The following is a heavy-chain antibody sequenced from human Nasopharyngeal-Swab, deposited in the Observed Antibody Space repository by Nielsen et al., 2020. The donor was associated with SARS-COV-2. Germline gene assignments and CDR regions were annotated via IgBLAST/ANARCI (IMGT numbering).Heavy chain of an antibody. J-gene: IGHJ5*02. Sequence: WIRQPPGKGLEWIGEINHSGSTNYNPSLKSRVTISVDTSKNQPSLKLSSVTAADTAVYYCARGKRSNYFRVSPPNWFDPWGQGTLVTVSS. CDR3: ARGKRSNYFRVSPPNWFDP. V-gene: IGHV4-34*01. D-gene: IGHD2/OR15-2a*01. CDR2: INHSGST.